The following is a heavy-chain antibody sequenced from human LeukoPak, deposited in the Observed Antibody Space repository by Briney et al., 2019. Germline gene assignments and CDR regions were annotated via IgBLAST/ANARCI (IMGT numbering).Heavy chain of an antibody. Sequence: GGSLRLSCAASGFTFSSYWMSWVRQAPGKGLEWVANIKQDGSEKYYVDSVKGRFTISRGNAKNSLYLQMNSLRAEDTAVYYCARDLGYCSSTSCPSFDYWGQGTLVTVSS. CDR2: IKQDGSEK. CDR1: GFTFSSYW. J-gene: IGHJ4*02. D-gene: IGHD2-2*01. CDR3: ARDLGYCSSTSCPSFDY. V-gene: IGHV3-7*01.